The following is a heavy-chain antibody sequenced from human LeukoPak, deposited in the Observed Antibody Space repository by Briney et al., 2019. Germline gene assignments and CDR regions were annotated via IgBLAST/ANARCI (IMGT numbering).Heavy chain of an antibody. J-gene: IGHJ4*02. CDR2: INHSGST. D-gene: IGHD3-10*01. CDR3: AREYYYGSGSRDPIFDY. Sequence: PSETLSLTCAVYGGSLSGYYWSWIRQPPGKGLEWIGEINHSGSTNYNPSLKSRVTISVDTSKNQFSLKLSSVTAADTAVYYCAREYYYGSGSRDPIFDYWGQGTLVTVSS. CDR1: GGSLSGYY. V-gene: IGHV4-34*01.